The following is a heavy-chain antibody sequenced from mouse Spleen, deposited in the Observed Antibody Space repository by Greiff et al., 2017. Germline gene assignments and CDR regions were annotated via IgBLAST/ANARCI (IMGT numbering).Heavy chain of an antibody. J-gene: IGHJ1*01. D-gene: IGHD2-10*01. CDR2: INPYNGDT. CDR3: ARAAYYGNYEGNWYFDV. CDR1: GYSFTGYF. V-gene: IGHV1-20*01. Sequence: VQLQQSGPELVKPGDSVKISCKASGYSFTGYFMNWVMQSHGKSLEWIGRINPYNGDTFYNQKFKGKATLTVDKSSSTAHMELRSLTSEDSAVYYCARAAYYGNYEGNWYFDVWGAGTTVTVSS.